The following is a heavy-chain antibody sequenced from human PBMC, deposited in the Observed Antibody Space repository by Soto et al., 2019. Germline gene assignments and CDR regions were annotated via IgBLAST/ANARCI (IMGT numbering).Heavy chain of an antibody. Sequence: GGSLRLSCAASGFTFSSYGMSWVRQAPGKGLEWVSGISGSGGSTYYADSVKGRFTISRDNSKNTLYLQMNSLRAEDTAVYYCARYPGYSGYETDYWGQGTLVTVSS. J-gene: IGHJ4*02. CDR1: GFTFSSYG. CDR2: ISGSGGST. V-gene: IGHV3-23*01. D-gene: IGHD5-12*01. CDR3: ARYPGYSGYETDY.